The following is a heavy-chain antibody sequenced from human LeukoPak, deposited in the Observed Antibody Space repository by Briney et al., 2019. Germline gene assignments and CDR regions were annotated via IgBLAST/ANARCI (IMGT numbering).Heavy chain of an antibody. CDR2: ISSSSSTI. V-gene: IGHV3-48*01. Sequence: GGSLRLSCAASGFTFSSYSMNWVRQAPGKGLEWVSYISSSSSTIYYADSVKGRFTISRDNAKNSLYLQMNSLRAEDTAVYYCARAVGRFGKLYGGFDPWGQGTLVTVSS. CDR1: GFTFSSYS. CDR3: ARAVGRFGKLYGGFDP. J-gene: IGHJ5*02. D-gene: IGHD3-10*01.